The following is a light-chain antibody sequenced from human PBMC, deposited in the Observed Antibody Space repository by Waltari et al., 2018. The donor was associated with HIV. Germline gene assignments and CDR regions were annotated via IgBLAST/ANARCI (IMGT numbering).Light chain of an antibody. CDR1: QGLLDGDDGNTY. V-gene: IGKV2-40*01. Sequence: IVMTQTPLSLPVTPGEPASISCASSQGLLDGDDGNTYLDWFLQKPGQSPQLLIYSLSYRASGVPDRFSGSGSGTNFTLKISRVEAVDSATYYYMQRIEFPITFGQGTRLEIK. CDR3: MQRIEFPIT. J-gene: IGKJ5*01. CDR2: SLS.